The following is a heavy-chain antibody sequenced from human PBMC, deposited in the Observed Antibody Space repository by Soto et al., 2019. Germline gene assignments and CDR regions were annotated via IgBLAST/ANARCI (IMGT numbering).Heavy chain of an antibody. V-gene: IGHV5-51*01. J-gene: IGHJ6*02. CDR2: INPGDSDI. CDR3: ARHKQFYYYYYGMDV. CDR1: GYSFTTYW. Sequence: PGGSLKISCKAPGYSFTTYWIAWVRQMPGKGLEWMGIINPGDSDIRYSPSFQGQVTISADNSISTAYLQWSSLKASDTAMYYCARHKQFYYYYYGMDVWGQGTAVTVSS. D-gene: IGHD4-4*01.